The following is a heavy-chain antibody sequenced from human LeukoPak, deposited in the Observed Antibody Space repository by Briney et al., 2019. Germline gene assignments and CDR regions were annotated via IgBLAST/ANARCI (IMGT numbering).Heavy chain of an antibody. V-gene: IGHV3-66*01. CDR1: GFTFSDEG. D-gene: IGHD2-15*01. CDR2: IYSGGRT. Sequence: QPGGSLRLSCAASGFTFSDEGMHWVRQAPGKGLEWVSVIYSGGRTYYADSVKGRFTISRDNSKNTLYLQMNSLRAEDTAVYYCAREPGYHCSGGSCPDWGQGTLVTVSS. CDR3: AREPGYHCSGGSCPD. J-gene: IGHJ4*02.